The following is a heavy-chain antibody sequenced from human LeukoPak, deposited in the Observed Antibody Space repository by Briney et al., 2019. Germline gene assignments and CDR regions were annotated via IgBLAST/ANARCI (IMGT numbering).Heavy chain of an antibody. J-gene: IGHJ5*02. Sequence: PSETLSLTCTVSGGSISSGDYYWSWIRQPPGQGLEWIGYISLSGGTYYNPSLKSRASISLDTSRSQFSLKLSSVGAADTAVYYCARDFPGGPNDPWGQGALVTVSS. V-gene: IGHV4-30-4*01. D-gene: IGHD2-15*01. CDR3: ARDFPGGPNDP. CDR2: ISLSGGT. CDR1: GGSISSGDYY.